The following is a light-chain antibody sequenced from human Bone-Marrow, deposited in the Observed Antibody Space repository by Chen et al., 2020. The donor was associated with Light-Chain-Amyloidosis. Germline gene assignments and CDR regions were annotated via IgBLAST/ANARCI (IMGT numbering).Light chain of an antibody. Sequence: SYVLTQPSSVSGAPGKTATIACGGNNIGATSVHWYQQTPGQAPLLVVYDDSDRPSGIPERLSGSNSGNTATLTISRVEAGDEADYYCQVWDRSSDRPVFGGGTTLTVL. CDR1: NIGATS. CDR3: QVWDRSSDRPV. J-gene: IGLJ3*02. CDR2: DDS. V-gene: IGLV3-21*03.